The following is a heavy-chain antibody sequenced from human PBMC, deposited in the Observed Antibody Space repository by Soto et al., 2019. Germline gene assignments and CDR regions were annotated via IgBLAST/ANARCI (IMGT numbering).Heavy chain of an antibody. J-gene: IGHJ4*02. CDR1: GFTFSSYG. CDR3: STMAKTDSSGYSLRWY. D-gene: IGHD3-22*01. Sequence: PGGSLRLSCAASGFTFSSYGMHWVRQAPGKGLEWVAVISYDGSNKYYADSVKGRFTISRDNSKNTLYLQMNSLRAEDTAVYYCSTMAKTDSSGYSLRWYWGQGTLVTVSS. V-gene: IGHV3-30*03. CDR2: ISYDGSNK.